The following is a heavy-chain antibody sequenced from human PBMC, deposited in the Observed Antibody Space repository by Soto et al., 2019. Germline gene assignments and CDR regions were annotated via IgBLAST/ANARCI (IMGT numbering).Heavy chain of an antibody. V-gene: IGHV4-31*03. Sequence: SEILSLTCTVSGGSISSGGYYWSWIRQHPGKGLEWIGYIYYSGSTYYNPSLKSRVTISVDTSKNQFSLKLSSVTAADTAVYYCARGGNSNWFDPWGQGTLVTVSS. CDR1: GGSISSGGYY. CDR2: IYYSGST. D-gene: IGHD1-1*01. J-gene: IGHJ5*02. CDR3: ARGGNSNWFDP.